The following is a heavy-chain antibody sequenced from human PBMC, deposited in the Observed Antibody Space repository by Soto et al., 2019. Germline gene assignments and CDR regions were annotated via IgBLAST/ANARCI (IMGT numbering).Heavy chain of an antibody. J-gene: IGHJ6*02. Sequence: GGSLRLSCAASGFTFSSYSMNWVRQAPGKGLEWVSSISSSSSYIYYAGSVKGRFTISRDNAKNSLYLQMNSLRAEDTAVYYCARENYYGSGHTEGYYYGMDVWGQGTTVTVSS. CDR1: GFTFSSYS. V-gene: IGHV3-21*01. CDR2: ISSSSSYI. D-gene: IGHD3-10*01. CDR3: ARENYYGSGHTEGYYYGMDV.